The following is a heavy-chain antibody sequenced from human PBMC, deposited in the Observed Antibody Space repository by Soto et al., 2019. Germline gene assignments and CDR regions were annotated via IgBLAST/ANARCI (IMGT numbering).Heavy chain of an antibody. Sequence: ASVKVSCKASGYTFTSYGISWVRQAPGQGLEWMGWISAYNGNTNYAQKLQGRVTMTTDTSTSTAYMELRSLRSDDTAVYYCASSNDFWSGYSWFDYWGQGTLVTVSS. J-gene: IGHJ4*02. V-gene: IGHV1-18*01. CDR2: ISAYNGNT. CDR1: GYTFTSYG. CDR3: ASSNDFWSGYSWFDY. D-gene: IGHD3-3*01.